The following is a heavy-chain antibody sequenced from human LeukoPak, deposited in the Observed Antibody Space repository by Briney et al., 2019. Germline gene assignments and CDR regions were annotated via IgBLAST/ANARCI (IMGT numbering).Heavy chain of an antibody. J-gene: IGHJ4*02. CDR1: GFIFSNYA. CDR3: TSPPSIAVADPFDS. D-gene: IGHD6-19*01. Sequence: GGSLRLSCAASGFIFSNYAMSWVRQAPGGGLEWVSHISSRSDNIFYADSVKGRFTISRDNSQNTLYLQMNSLRAEDTAVYYCTSPPSIAVADPFDSWGQGTLVTVSS. V-gene: IGHV3-23*01. CDR2: ISSRSDNI.